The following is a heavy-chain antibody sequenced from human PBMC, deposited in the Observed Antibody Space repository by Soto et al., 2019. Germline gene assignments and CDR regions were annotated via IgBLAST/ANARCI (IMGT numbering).Heavy chain of an antibody. D-gene: IGHD2-8*01. Sequence: EVQLVESGGGLVQPGGSLRLSCAASELTLYNYWMHWVRHAPGKGLVWVSRVNSDGRTTNYAASVKARFTFSRDNARRVVFLQMNDLRVEDTSVYYCARGLMGYYGIDVWLQGTTVTVSS. CDR3: ARGLMGYYGIDV. CDR1: ELTLYNYW. V-gene: IGHV3-74*01. J-gene: IGHJ6*01. CDR2: VNSDGRTT.